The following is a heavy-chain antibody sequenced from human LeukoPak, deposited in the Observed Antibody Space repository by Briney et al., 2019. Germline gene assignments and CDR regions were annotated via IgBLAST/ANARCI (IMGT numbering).Heavy chain of an antibody. J-gene: IGHJ4*02. CDR1: GYTFTTYY. Sequence: EASVEVSCKASGYTFTTYYMHWVRQAPGQGLEWMGIINPSSGSTTYAQSFQGRVTMTRDTSTTTVYMELSSLRSEDTAVYYCARGRIPATRSYFDYWAREPWSPSPQ. V-gene: IGHV1-46*01. CDR3: ARGRIPATRSYFDY. D-gene: IGHD6-13*01. CDR2: INPSSGST.